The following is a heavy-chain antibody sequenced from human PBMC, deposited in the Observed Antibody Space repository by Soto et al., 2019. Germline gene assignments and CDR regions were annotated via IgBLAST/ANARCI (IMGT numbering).Heavy chain of an antibody. CDR2: IYYSVST. Sequence: PSETLSLTCTVSGGSISSYYWSWIRQPPGKGLEWIGYIYYSVSTNYNPSLKSRVTISVDTSKNQFSLKLSSVTAADTAVYYCERDYDSSGYDYWGQGTLVTVSS. CDR1: GGSISSYY. CDR3: ERDYDSSGYDY. V-gene: IGHV4-59*01. D-gene: IGHD3-22*01. J-gene: IGHJ4*02.